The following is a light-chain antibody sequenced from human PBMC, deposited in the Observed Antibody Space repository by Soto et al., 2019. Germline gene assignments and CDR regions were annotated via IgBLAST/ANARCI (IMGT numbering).Light chain of an antibody. Sequence: DIQMTQSPSSLSASVGDRVTITCRASQGICNYLAWYQQKPGKVPKLLIYAASTLQSGVPSRFSGSGSGTDFTLTISSLQPEDVATDYCQKYNSAPRPFGQGTKVEIK. CDR1: QGICNY. J-gene: IGKJ1*01. CDR2: AAS. V-gene: IGKV1-27*01. CDR3: QKYNSAPRP.